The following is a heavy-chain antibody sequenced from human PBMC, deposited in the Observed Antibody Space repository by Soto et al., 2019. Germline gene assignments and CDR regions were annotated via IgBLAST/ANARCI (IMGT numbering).Heavy chain of an antibody. CDR3: AREKVAAPINWFDP. J-gene: IGHJ5*02. CDR1: GFTFSSYS. Sequence: EVQLVESGGGLVKPGGSLRLSCAASGFTFSSYSMNWVRQAPGKGLEWVSSISSSSSYIYYADSVKGRFTISSDNAKNSLYLQMNSLRAEDTAVYYCAREKVAAPINWFDPWGQGTLVTVSS. D-gene: IGHD6-13*01. V-gene: IGHV3-21*01. CDR2: ISSSSSYI.